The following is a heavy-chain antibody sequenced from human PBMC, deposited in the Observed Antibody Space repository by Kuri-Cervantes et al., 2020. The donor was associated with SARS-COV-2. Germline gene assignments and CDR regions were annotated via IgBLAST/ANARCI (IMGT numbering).Heavy chain of an antibody. Sequence: ETLSLTCATSGFTFSDHYIDWVRQAPGKGLEYVSAISSNGDSTYYADSVKGRFTMSRDNSKNTLYLQMGSLRAEDMAVYYCTRMSSGGSPDYWGQGTLVTVSS. CDR3: TRMSSGGSPDY. D-gene: IGHD2-15*01. CDR2: ISSNGDST. V-gene: IGHV3-64*02. J-gene: IGHJ4*02. CDR1: GFTFSDHY.